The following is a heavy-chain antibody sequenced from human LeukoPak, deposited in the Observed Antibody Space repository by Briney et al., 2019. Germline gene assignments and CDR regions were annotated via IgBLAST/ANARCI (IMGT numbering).Heavy chain of an antibody. D-gene: IGHD2-2*01. Sequence: GASVKVSCKASGYTFTGYYMHWVRQAPGQGLEWMGRINPNSDGTNYAQKFQGRVTMTRDTSTSTAYMELRSLRSDDTAVYYCARNVVPAAKADYWGQGTLVTVSS. CDR2: INPNSDGT. CDR3: ARNVVPAAKADY. J-gene: IGHJ4*02. V-gene: IGHV1-2*06. CDR1: GYTFTGYY.